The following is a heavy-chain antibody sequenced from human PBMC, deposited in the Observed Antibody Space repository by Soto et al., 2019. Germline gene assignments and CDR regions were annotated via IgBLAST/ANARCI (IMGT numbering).Heavy chain of an antibody. J-gene: IGHJ4*02. CDR3: AKKVNSGSGSQYFDY. CDR1: GITFSGYS. V-gene: IGHV3-23*01. Sequence: GGLRLSCVSSGITFSGYSMSWVRQAPGKGLEWVSGFRAGGDDGTTYYADSVKGRFTISRDNSKNTLFLQMNSLRAEDTAIYYCAKKVNSGSGSQYFDYFGQGTLVTVSS. D-gene: IGHD3-10*01. CDR2: FRAGGDDGTT.